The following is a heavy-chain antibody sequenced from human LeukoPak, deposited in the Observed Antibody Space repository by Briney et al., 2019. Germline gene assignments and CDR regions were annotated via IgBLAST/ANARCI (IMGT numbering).Heavy chain of an antibody. D-gene: IGHD6-25*01. CDR1: GFTFSSYA. J-gene: IGHJ6*03. CDR3: ARKGIGSSRYQDMDV. CDR2: ISIDGGRT. V-gene: IGHV3-23*01. Sequence: GRSLRLSCAASGFTFSSYAMSWVRQAPGKGPEWVSTISIDGGRTYYADSVKGRFTVSRDTSKNTLYLQMNSLRAEDTAVYYCARKGIGSSRYQDMDVWGKGTTVTVSS.